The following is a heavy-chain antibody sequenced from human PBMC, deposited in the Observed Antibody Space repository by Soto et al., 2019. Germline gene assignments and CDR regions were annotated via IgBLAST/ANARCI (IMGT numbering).Heavy chain of an antibody. CDR3: ARQLGEPYSGYAKDV. Sequence: GGSLRLSCAASGFTFSSYGMLWVRQAPGRGKERVAVIWYNGSNKYYGESVKGRFTITRTNSKNTLYLEMNSLRAEDTGIYYYARQLGEPYSGYAKDVWGQGTTVTVSS. D-gene: IGHD5-12*01. CDR1: GFTFSSYG. CDR2: IWYNGSNK. V-gene: IGHV3-33*01. J-gene: IGHJ6*02.